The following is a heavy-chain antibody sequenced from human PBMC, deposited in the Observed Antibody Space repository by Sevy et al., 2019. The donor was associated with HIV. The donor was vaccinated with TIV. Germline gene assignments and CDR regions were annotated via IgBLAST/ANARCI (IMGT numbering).Heavy chain of an antibody. Sequence: GGSLRLSCAASGFTFSSYGTHWVRQAPGKGLEWVAVIWYDGSNKYYADSVKGRFTISRDNSKNTLYLQMNSLRAEDTAVYYCARDLRGYCSSTSCSKFSYYYGMDVWGQGTTVTVSS. D-gene: IGHD2-2*01. CDR2: IWYDGSNK. J-gene: IGHJ6*02. CDR1: GFTFSSYG. CDR3: ARDLRGYCSSTSCSKFSYYYGMDV. V-gene: IGHV3-33*01.